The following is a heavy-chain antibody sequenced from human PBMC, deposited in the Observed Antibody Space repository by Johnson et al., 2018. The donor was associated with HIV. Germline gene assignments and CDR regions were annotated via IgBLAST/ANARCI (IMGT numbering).Heavy chain of an antibody. V-gene: IGHV3-30*04. D-gene: IGHD6-19*01. CDR1: GFTFNTYA. J-gene: IGHJ3*02. Sequence: VQLVESGGGVVQPGRSLRLSCAASGFTFNTYAMHWVRQAPGTGLEWVAVISYDGSNKYYADSVKGRFTISRDNSKNTLYLQMNSLRAEDTAVYYCASGIAVAGTLLEAFDIWGQGTMVTVSS. CDR3: ASGIAVAGTLLEAFDI. CDR2: ISYDGSNK.